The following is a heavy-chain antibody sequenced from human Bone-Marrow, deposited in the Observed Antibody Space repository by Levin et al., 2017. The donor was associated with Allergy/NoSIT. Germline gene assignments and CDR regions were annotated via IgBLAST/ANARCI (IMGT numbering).Heavy chain of an antibody. CDR3: ARGGYCSSTSCYLDY. J-gene: IGHJ4*02. V-gene: IGHV1-69*06. D-gene: IGHD2-2*01. Sequence: SVKVSCKASGGTFSSYAISWVRQAPGQGLEWMGGIIPIFGTANYAQKFQGRVTITADKSTSTAYMELSSLRSEDTAVYYCARGGYCSSTSCYLDYWGQGTLVTVSS. CDR1: GGTFSSYA. CDR2: IIPIFGTA.